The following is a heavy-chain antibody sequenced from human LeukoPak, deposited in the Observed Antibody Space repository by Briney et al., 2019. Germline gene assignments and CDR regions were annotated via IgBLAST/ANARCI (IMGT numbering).Heavy chain of an antibody. CDR3: AREAVAGPFDY. J-gene: IGHJ4*02. CDR2: IKQDGSEK. V-gene: IGHV3-7*03. D-gene: IGHD6-19*01. Sequence: PGGSLRLSCAASGFTFSSYWMSWVRQAPGKGLEWVANIKQDGSEKYYVDTVKGRFTISRDNAKNSLYLQMNSLRAEDTAVYYCAREAVAGPFDYWGQGTLVTVSS. CDR1: GFTFSSYW.